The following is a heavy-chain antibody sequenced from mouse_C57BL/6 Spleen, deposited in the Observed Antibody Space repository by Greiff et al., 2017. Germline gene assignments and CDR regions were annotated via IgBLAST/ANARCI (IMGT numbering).Heavy chain of an antibody. D-gene: IGHD1-1*01. CDR3: ARGSEYYYGSSYGWFAY. Sequence: EVKLMESGPGLVKPSQSLSLTCSVTGYSITSGYYWNWIRQFPGNQLEWMGYISYDGSNNYNPSLKNRISITRDTSKNQFFLKLNSVTTEDTATYYCARGSEYYYGSSYGWFAYWGQGTLVTVSA. J-gene: IGHJ3*01. CDR1: GYSITSGYY. CDR2: ISYDGSN. V-gene: IGHV3-6*01.